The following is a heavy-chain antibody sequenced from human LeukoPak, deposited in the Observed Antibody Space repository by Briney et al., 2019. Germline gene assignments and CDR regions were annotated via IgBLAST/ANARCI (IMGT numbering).Heavy chain of an antibody. D-gene: IGHD3/OR15-3a*01. V-gene: IGHV3-7*01. CDR3: GRSIWTHNSFTTDV. CDR1: GFTFSASW. CDR2: IKGDESEI. J-gene: IGHJ6*02. Sequence: GGSLRLSCVASGFTFSASWMTWVRQAPGKGLEWVANIKGDESEIYQLGSVRGRFTVSRDNARNSLYLQMHSLRDEDSAVYYCGRSIWTHNSFTTDVCGQGTTVTVSS.